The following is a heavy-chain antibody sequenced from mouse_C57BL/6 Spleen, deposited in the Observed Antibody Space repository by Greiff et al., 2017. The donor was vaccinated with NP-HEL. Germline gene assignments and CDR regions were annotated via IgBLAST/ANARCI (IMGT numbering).Heavy chain of an antibody. CDR2: ILPGSGST. J-gene: IGHJ4*01. V-gene: IGHV1-9*01. Sequence: VQLQQSGAELMKPGASVKLSCKATGYTFTGYWVEWVKQRPGHGLEWIGEILPGSGSTNYNEKFKGKATFTADTSSHTAYMQRSSLTTEDSAIYYCARGSFITTVVAPISDAMDYWGQGTSVTVSS. CDR1: GYTFTGYW. D-gene: IGHD1-1*01. CDR3: ARGSFITTVVAPISDAMDY.